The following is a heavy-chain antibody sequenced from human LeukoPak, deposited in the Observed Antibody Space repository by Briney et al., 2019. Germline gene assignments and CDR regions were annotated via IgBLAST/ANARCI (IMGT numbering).Heavy chain of an antibody. D-gene: IGHD3-10*01. Sequence: SETLSLTCTVSGGSISSSSCYWGWIRQPPGKGLEWLGSIYYSGSTYYNPSLKSRVTISVDTSKNQFSLKLSSVTAADTAVYYCAGYYYGSGSYGWFDPWGQGTLVTVSS. CDR3: AGYYYGSGSYGWFDP. CDR2: IYYSGST. CDR1: GGSISSSSCY. V-gene: IGHV4-39*01. J-gene: IGHJ5*02.